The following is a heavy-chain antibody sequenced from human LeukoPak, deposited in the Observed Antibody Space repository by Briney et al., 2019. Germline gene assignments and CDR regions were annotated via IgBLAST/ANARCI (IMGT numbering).Heavy chain of an antibody. V-gene: IGHV6-1*01. Sequence: PSQTLSLTCAISGDSVSSNSAAWNWIRQSPSRGLEWLGRTYYRSKWYNDYAVSVKGRITINPDTSKNQFSLQLNSVTAADTAVYFCARGQKYSYGYTVTELGSGYFDYWGQGTLVTVSS. CDR2: TYYRSKWYN. CDR1: GDSVSSNSAA. J-gene: IGHJ4*02. D-gene: IGHD5-18*01. CDR3: ARGQKYSYGYTVTELGSGYFDY.